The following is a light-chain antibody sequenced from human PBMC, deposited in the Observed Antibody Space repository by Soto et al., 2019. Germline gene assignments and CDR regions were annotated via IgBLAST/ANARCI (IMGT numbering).Light chain of an antibody. CDR2: GAS. V-gene: IGKV3-20*01. Sequence: EIVLTQSPGALSLSPGERATLSCGASQSVSSSYLAWYQQKPGQAPRLIIYGASTRATGIPDRFSGSGSGTDFTLTISRLEPEDFEVYYCQKYGSSPRTFGQGTKVEIK. J-gene: IGKJ1*01. CDR3: QKYGSSPRT. CDR1: QSVSSSY.